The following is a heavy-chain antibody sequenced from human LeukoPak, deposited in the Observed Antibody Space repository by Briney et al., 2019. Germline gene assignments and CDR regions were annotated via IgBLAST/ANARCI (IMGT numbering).Heavy chain of an antibody. CDR2: ISDSGGST. V-gene: IGHV3-23*01. J-gene: IGHJ4*02. Sequence: PGGSLRLSCAASGFTFSSYAMSWVRHAPGKGLQRVSVISDSGGSTYYADSVKGRFTISRDNSKNTVYLQMNSLRAEDTALYYCAKVKYDILTGYFDFWGQGTLVTVSS. D-gene: IGHD3-9*01. CDR3: AKVKYDILTGYFDF. CDR1: GFTFSSYA.